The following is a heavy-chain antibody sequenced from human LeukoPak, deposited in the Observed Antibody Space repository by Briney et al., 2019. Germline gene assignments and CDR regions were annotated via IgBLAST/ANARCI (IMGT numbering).Heavy chain of an antibody. CDR3: ARDSGPGGLWDYYMDV. D-gene: IGHD5-18*01. CDR1: GGSISSSSYY. Sequence: SETLSLTCTVSGGSISSSSYYWGWIRQPPGKGLEWIGSIYYSGSTYYNPSLKSRVTISVDTSKNQFSLKLSSVTAADTAVYYCARDSGPGGLWDYYMDVWGKGTTVTVSS. CDR2: IYYSGST. V-gene: IGHV4-39*02. J-gene: IGHJ6*03.